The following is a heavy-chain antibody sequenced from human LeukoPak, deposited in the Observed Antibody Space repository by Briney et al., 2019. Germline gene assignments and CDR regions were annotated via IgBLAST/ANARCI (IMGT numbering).Heavy chain of an antibody. V-gene: IGHV3-66*01. J-gene: IGHJ4*02. CDR2: IYSGGST. CDR3: AREYWGYYDDSGYPFDN. Sequence: GGSLRLSRAASGVTPRSNYMSWVREAPGKGLEWVSVIYSGGSTYYTDSVKGRFTISRDPAKTSLYLQMNSLRAEDTAVYYCAREYWGYYDDSGYPFDNWGQGTLVTVSS. D-gene: IGHD3-22*01. CDR1: GVTPRSNY.